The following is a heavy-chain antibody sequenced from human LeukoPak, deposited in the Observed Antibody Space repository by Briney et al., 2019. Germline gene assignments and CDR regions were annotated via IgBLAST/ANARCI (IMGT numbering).Heavy chain of an antibody. V-gene: IGHV3-30-3*01. CDR3: ASGTRDGYNSDWYFDL. D-gene: IGHD5-24*01. Sequence: GGSLRLSCAASGFTFSSYAMHWVRQAPGKGLEWVAFISSDGSNKYYADSVKGRFTISRDNSKNTLYLQMNSLRSEDTAVYYCASGTRDGYNSDWYFDLWGRGTLVTVSS. CDR2: ISSDGSNK. J-gene: IGHJ2*01. CDR1: GFTFSSYA.